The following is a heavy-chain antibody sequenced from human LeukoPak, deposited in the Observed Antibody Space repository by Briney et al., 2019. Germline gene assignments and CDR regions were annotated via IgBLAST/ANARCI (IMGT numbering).Heavy chain of an antibody. J-gene: IGHJ4*02. D-gene: IGHD3-16*01. CDR1: GGSFSGYY. V-gene: IGHV4-34*01. Sequence: PSETLSLTCAVYGGSFSGYYWSWIRQPPGKGLEWIGEINHSGSTNYNPSLKSRVTISVDTSKNQFSLKLSSVAAADTAVYYCARLEVGYYFDYWGQGTLVTVSS. CDR2: INHSGST. CDR3: ARLEVGYYFDY.